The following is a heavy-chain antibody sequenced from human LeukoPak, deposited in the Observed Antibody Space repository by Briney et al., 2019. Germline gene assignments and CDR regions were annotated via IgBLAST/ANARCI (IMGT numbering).Heavy chain of an antibody. CDR1: GFTFDDYG. J-gene: IGHJ4*02. Sequence: GGSLRLSCAASGFTFDDYGMSWVRQAPGKGLEWVSGINWNGGSTGYAGSVKGRFAISRDNAKNSLYQQMNSLRAEDTALYYCARDSDQLYYFDYWGQGTLVTVSS. CDR2: INWNGGST. CDR3: ARDSDQLYYFDY. D-gene: IGHD2-2*01. V-gene: IGHV3-20*04.